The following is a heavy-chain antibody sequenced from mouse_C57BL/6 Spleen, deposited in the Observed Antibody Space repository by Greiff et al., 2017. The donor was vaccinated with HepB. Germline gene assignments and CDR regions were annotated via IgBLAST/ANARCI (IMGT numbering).Heavy chain of an antibody. V-gene: IGHV5-16*01. CDR1: GFTFSDYY. D-gene: IGHD1-1*01. CDR2: INYDGSST. Sequence: DVQLVESEGGLVQPGSSMKLSCTASGFTFSDYYMAWVRQVPEKGLEWVANINYDGSSTYYLDSLKSRFIISRDNAKNILYLQMSSLKSEDTATYYCARELRGYFDVWGTGTTVTVSS. CDR3: ARELRGYFDV. J-gene: IGHJ1*03.